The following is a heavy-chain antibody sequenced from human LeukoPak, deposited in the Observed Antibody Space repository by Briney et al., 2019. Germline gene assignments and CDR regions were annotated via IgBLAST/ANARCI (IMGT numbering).Heavy chain of an antibody. CDR1: GFTFSRYW. CDR3: AKDAPVNIVVVPAANS. D-gene: IGHD2-2*01. V-gene: IGHV3-23*01. J-gene: IGHJ4*02. Sequence: GGSLRLSCAASGFTFSRYWMNWVRQAPGKGLEWVSSITSSGAATYYADSVKGRFTISRDNSKNTLYLQMNSLRAEDTAVYYCAKDAPVNIVVVPAANSWGQGTLVTVSS. CDR2: ITSSGAAT.